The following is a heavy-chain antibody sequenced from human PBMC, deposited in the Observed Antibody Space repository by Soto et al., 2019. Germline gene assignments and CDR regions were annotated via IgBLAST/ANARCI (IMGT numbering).Heavy chain of an antibody. CDR3: AKDKAVGDYYYGMDV. J-gene: IGHJ6*02. D-gene: IGHD2-15*01. CDR2: ISWNSGSI. CDR1: GFTFDDYA. Sequence: GGSLRLSCAASGFTFDDYAMHWVRQAPGKGLEWVSGISWNSGSIGYADSVKGRFTISRDNAKNSLYLQMNSLRAEDTALYYCAKDKAVGDYYYGMDVWGQGTTVTVSS. V-gene: IGHV3-9*01.